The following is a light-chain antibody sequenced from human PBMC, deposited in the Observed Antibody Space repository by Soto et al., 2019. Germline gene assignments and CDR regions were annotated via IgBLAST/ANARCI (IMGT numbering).Light chain of an antibody. V-gene: IGLV2-14*01. J-gene: IGLJ3*02. Sequence: QSALTQPASVSGSPGQSITISCTGTSSDVGGYNYVSWYQQHPGKAPKLLIYEVSNRPSGVSNRFSGSKSGNTASLTISGLQADDEADYYCGSYTTSSTLVFGGGTKVTVL. CDR1: SSDVGGYNY. CDR3: GSYTTSSTLV. CDR2: EVS.